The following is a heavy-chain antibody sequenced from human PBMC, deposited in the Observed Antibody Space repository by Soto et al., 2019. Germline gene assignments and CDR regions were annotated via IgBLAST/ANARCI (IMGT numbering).Heavy chain of an antibody. Sequence: QITLKESGPTLVKPTQTLTLTCTFSGFSLSTSGVGVGWIRQPPGKALEWLALIYWDDDKRYSPSLKSRLTITKDTSKNQVVPTMTNMDPVDTATYYCAHSLSSAYYYDSSGRNWFDPWGQGTLVTVSS. CDR2: IYWDDDK. V-gene: IGHV2-5*02. CDR3: AHSLSSAYYYDSSGRNWFDP. J-gene: IGHJ5*02. D-gene: IGHD3-22*01. CDR1: GFSLSTSGVG.